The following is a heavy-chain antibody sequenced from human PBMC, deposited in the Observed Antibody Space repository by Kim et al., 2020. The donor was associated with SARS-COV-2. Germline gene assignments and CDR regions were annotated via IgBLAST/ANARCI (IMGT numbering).Heavy chain of an antibody. CDR3: ACLEWLLERDYYYGMDV. D-gene: IGHD3-3*01. J-gene: IGHJ6*02. Sequence: VKGRLTISRDNSKNTLYLQMNSLRAEDTAVYYCACLEWLLERDYYYGMDVWGQGTTVTVSS. V-gene: IGHV3-23*01.